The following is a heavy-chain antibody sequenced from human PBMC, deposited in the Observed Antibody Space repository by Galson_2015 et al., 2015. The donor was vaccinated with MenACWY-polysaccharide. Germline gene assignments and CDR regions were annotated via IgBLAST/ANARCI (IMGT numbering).Heavy chain of an antibody. D-gene: IGHD1-1*01. Sequence: SLRLSCAASGFTFSNFEMHWVRQAPGKGLEGVADISSDGSNKYYADSVKGRFTISRDNSKDTLYLQMNSLRLEDSAVYYCARDRATQVPGTGWFGPWGQGTQVIVSS. CDR2: ISSDGSNK. V-gene: IGHV3-30-3*01. CDR3: ARDRATQVPGTGWFGP. CDR1: GFTFSNFE. J-gene: IGHJ5*02.